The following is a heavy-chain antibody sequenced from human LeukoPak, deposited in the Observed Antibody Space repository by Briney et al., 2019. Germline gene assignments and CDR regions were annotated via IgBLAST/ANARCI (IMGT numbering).Heavy chain of an antibody. V-gene: IGHV1-69*05. Sequence: GASVKVSCKASGGTFSSYAISLVRQAPGQGLEWMGRILPIFGTANYAQKFQGRVTITTDESTSTAYMELSSLRSEDTAVYYCARGNNWNDDFDYWGQGTLVTVSS. D-gene: IGHD1-20*01. J-gene: IGHJ4*02. CDR1: GGTFSSYA. CDR2: ILPIFGTA. CDR3: ARGNNWNDDFDY.